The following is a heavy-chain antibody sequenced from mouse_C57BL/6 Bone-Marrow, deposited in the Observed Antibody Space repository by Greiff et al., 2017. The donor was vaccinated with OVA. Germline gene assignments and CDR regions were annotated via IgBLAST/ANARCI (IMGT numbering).Heavy chain of an antibody. V-gene: IGHV1-52*01. CDR1: GYTFTSYW. J-gene: IGHJ1*03. D-gene: IGHD1-1*02. CDR2: IDPSDSET. CDR3: ARYAAYGSYHRDWYFDV. Sequence: QVQLQQPGAELVRPGSSVKLSCKASGYTFTSYWMHWVKQRPIKGLEWIGNIDPSDSETHYNQKFKDKATLTVAKSTSTAYMQISSLTSEDSAVYYCARYAAYGSYHRDWYFDVWGTGTTVTVSS.